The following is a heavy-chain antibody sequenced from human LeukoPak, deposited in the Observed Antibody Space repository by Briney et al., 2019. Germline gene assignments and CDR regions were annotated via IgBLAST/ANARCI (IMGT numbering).Heavy chain of an antibody. CDR1: GFTFSSHA. CDR3: AKVVGWQLFKYYFDY. Sequence: QTGGSLRLSCAASGFTFSSHAMSWVRQAPGKGLQWVSGISGSGGSTYYADSVKGRFTISRDNPKNTLYMQMNSLRAEDTAVYYCAKVVGWQLFKYYFDYWGQGTLVTVSS. V-gene: IGHV3-23*01. J-gene: IGHJ4*02. D-gene: IGHD4-23*01. CDR2: ISGSGGST.